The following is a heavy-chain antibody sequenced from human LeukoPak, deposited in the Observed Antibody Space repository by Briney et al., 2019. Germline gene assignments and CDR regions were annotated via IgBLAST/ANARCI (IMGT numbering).Heavy chain of an antibody. Sequence: PGGTLTLSCAASGFTVSSSYMNWVRHAPATGLEWVSVIYSGGSTYYSDSVTGRFTISRDNTKDTLKLQMSSLGAEATAVYYCARDSNFDWFDPWGQGTLVTVSS. CDR3: ARDSNFDWFDP. J-gene: IGHJ5*02. CDR2: IYSGGST. CDR1: GFTVSSSY. V-gene: IGHV3-66*01. D-gene: IGHD1-7*01.